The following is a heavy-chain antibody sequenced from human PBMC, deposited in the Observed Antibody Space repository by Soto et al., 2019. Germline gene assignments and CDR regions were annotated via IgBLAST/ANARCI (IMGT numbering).Heavy chain of an antibody. J-gene: IGHJ4*02. CDR1: GFTFSSYA. V-gene: IGHV3-23*01. Sequence: PGGSLRLSCAASGFTFSSYAMSWVRQAPGKGLEWVSAISGSGGSTYYADSVKGRFTISRDNSKNTLYLQMNSLRAEDTAVYYCAKDRGITMIVVVINYLDYWGQGTLVTVSS. D-gene: IGHD3-22*01. CDR2: ISGSGGST. CDR3: AKDRGITMIVVVINYLDY.